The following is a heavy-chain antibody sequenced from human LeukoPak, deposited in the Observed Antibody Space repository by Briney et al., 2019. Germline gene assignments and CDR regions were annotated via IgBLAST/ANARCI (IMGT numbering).Heavy chain of an antibody. CDR1: GYSISSGYY. CDR2: IYHSGST. D-gene: IGHD6-13*01. J-gene: IGHJ5*02. Sequence: SETLSLTCTVSGYSISSGYYWGWIRQPPGQGLEWIGSIYHSGSTYYNPSLKSRVTISVDTSKNQFSLKLSSVTAADTAVYYCARGSSSWYLGGRYNWFDPWGQGTLATVSS. CDR3: ARGSSSWYLGGRYNWFDP. V-gene: IGHV4-38-2*02.